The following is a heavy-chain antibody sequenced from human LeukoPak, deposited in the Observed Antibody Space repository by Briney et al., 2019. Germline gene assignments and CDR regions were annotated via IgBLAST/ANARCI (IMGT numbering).Heavy chain of an antibody. J-gene: IGHJ4*02. CDR1: GYRFTTYW. Sequence: GESLKISCKGSGYRFTTYWIGWVRQMPGKGLEWMGIINVGDSDTRYSPSFQGQVTISADKSISTAYLQWSSLKASDTAMYYCARRGYCSSFGCSSVYFFDSWGQGTLVTVSS. CDR3: ARRGYCSSFGCSSVYFFDS. V-gene: IGHV5-51*01. CDR2: INVGDSDT. D-gene: IGHD2-2*03.